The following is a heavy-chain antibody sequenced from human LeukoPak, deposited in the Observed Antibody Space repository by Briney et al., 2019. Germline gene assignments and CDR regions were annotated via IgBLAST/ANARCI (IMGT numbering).Heavy chain of an antibody. Sequence: PGGSLRLSCAASGFTFSSYWMSWVRQAPGKGLEWVANIKQDGSEKYYVDSVKGRFTISRDNAKNSLYLQMNSLRAEDTAVYYCAREKGVAASGGYYYYMDVWGKGTTVTVSS. CDR1: GFTFSSYW. CDR2: IKQDGSEK. V-gene: IGHV3-7*01. CDR3: AREKGVAASGGYYYYMDV. D-gene: IGHD6-6*01. J-gene: IGHJ6*03.